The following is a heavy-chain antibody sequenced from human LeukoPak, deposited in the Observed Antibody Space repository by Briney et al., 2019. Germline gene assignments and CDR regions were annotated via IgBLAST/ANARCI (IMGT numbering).Heavy chain of an antibody. CDR2: IIPIVGTT. CDR1: GYTFTGNY. V-gene: IGHV1-69*13. Sequence: GASVKVSCKTSGYTFTGNYMHWVRQAPGQGLEWMGGIIPIVGTTNYAQMFQGRVTITADESTSTAYMELSSLRSEDTAVYYCARGGYYYDSSGYSHLPDYWGQGTLVTVSA. D-gene: IGHD3-22*01. CDR3: ARGGYYYDSSGYSHLPDY. J-gene: IGHJ4*02.